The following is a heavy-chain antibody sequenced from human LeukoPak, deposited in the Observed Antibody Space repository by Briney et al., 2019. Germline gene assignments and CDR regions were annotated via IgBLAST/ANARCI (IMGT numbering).Heavy chain of an antibody. V-gene: IGHV4-59*08. D-gene: IGHD3-10*01. Sequence: KSSETLSLTCAVYGGSFSGYYWSWIRQPPGKGLGWIGIYYSGSTNHNPSLQSRVTISVDTSKKQFSLKLSSVTAADTAVYYCARHKRGSSTDWFDPWGQGTLVTVSA. CDR2: YYSGST. J-gene: IGHJ5*02. CDR3: ARHKRGSSTDWFDP. CDR1: GGSFSGYY.